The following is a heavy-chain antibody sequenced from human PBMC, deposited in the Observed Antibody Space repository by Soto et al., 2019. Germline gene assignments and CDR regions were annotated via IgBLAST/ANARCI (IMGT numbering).Heavy chain of an antibody. CDR1: GGSFSGYY. V-gene: IGHV4-34*01. CDR3: ARGLVGAIIEFLP. D-gene: IGHD1-26*01. Sequence: SETLSLTCAVYGGSFSGYYWSWIRQPPGKGLEWIGEINHSGSTNYNPSLKSRVTISVDTSKNQFSLKLSSVTAADTAVYYCARGLVGAIIEFLPWGQGTLVTVSS. J-gene: IGHJ5*02. CDR2: INHSGST.